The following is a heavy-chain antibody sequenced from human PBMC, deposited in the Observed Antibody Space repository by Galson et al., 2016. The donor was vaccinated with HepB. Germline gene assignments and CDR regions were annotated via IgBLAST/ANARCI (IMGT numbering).Heavy chain of an antibody. CDR3: ARGTLGTVATMAFDY. CDR2: IYQTGTA. D-gene: IGHD4/OR15-4a*01. V-gene: IGHV4-4*02. Sequence: SETLSLTCAVSGDSISSEYWWSWVRHFPGKELEWIGEIYQTGTANYNPSFTRRATISVDKSKNQFSLRLDSVTAADTAVYYCARGTLGTVATMAFDYWGQGTLVSVSS. J-gene: IGHJ4*02. CDR1: GDSISSEYW.